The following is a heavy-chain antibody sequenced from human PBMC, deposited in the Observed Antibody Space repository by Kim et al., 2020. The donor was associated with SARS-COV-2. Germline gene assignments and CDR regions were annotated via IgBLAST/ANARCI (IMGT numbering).Heavy chain of an antibody. V-gene: IGHV5-10-1*01. CDR3: ARQVYYDILTGRTGMDV. CDR1: GYSFTSYW. CDR2: IDPSDSYT. Sequence: GESLKISCKGSGYSFTSYWISWVRQMPGKGLEWMGRIDPSDSYTNYSPSFQGHVTISADKSISTAYLQWSSLKASDTAMYYCARQVYYDILTGRTGMDVWGQGTTVTVSS. J-gene: IGHJ6*02. D-gene: IGHD3-9*01.